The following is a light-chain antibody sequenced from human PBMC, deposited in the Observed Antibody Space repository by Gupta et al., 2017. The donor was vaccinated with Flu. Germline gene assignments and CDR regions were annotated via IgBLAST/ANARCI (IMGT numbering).Light chain of an antibody. CDR3: QPENNCPST. V-gene: IGKV3-15*01. CDR2: GAS. J-gene: IGKJ4*01. CDR1: QSVSSN. Sequence: EIVMTQSPATLSVSPGERATLSCRASQSVSSNLAWYQQTPGRAPRFLIYGASTRATGIPARISGSGSGTEFTLTISSLQSEDFAVYDCQPENNCPSTFGRGAKVDIK.